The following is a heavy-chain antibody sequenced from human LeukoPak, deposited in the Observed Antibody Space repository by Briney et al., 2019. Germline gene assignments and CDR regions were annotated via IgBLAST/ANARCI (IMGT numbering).Heavy chain of an antibody. J-gene: IGHJ3*02. V-gene: IGHV3-30-3*01. CDR1: GFTFSSYA. CDR3: ARETYYYDSSGNDAFDI. D-gene: IGHD3-22*01. CDR2: ISYDGSNK. Sequence: GGSLRLSCAASGFTFSSYAMHWVRQAPGKGLEWVAVISYDGSNKYYADSVKGRFTISRDNSKDTLYLQMNSLRAEDTAVYYCARETYYYDSSGNDAFDIWGQGTMVTVSS.